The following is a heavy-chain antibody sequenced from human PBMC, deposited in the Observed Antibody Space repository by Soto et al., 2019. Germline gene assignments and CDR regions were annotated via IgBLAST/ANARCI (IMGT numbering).Heavy chain of an antibody. V-gene: IGHV1-69*06. CDR3: ARSLGRGWTPY. J-gene: IGHJ4*02. D-gene: IGHD6-19*01. CDR2: IIPVFNTT. Sequence: HVHLVQSEAEVKKPGSSVKVSCKASGGTFSSYTVSWVRQAPGQGLEWVGGIIPVFNTTYYAQKFQGRVTILADKSTSTAYMELSNLRSEDTAVYYCARSLGRGWTPYWGQGTLVTVSS. CDR1: GGTFSSYT.